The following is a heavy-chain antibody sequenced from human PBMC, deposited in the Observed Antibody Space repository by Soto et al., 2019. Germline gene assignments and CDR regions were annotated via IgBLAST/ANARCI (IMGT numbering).Heavy chain of an antibody. J-gene: IGHJ4*02. Sequence: QVQLQESGPELVKPSQTLSLTCSVSGGSITTNGHYWTWSRQHPGQGLEWIAYVYYTGNSYLNPAPTSRLSIPVDTSQNHFSLGLRSVTAANTAVYYCAGGQWGFDSWGQGTLVTVSS. CDR2: VYYTGNS. D-gene: IGHD6-19*01. CDR3: AGGQWGFDS. CDR1: GGSITTNGHY. V-gene: IGHV4-31*03.